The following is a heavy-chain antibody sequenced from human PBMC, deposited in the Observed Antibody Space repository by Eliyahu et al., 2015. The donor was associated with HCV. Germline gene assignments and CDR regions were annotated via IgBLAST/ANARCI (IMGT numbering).Heavy chain of an antibody. D-gene: IGHD1-26*01. CDR1: GFSFXXYG. J-gene: IGHJ6*01. V-gene: IGHV3-21*01. CDR2: ITSSAVYK. CDR3: ARDYSRGSSTDV. Sequence: EVQLVESGGGLVKPGGSLRXXCAASGFSFXXYGMNWVRRGPGRGLGWVSSITSSAVYKHYADSVKGRFTISRDNAKNSLYLQMNSLRAEDTAVYYCARDYSRGSSTDVWGLGTTVTVSS.